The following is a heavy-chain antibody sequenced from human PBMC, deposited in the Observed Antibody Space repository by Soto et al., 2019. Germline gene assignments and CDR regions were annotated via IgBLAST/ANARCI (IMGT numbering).Heavy chain of an antibody. D-gene: IGHD3-10*01. CDR1: GFTFSHYA. CDR2: ISYDGDNK. J-gene: IGHJ6*02. CDR3: AKDDSARGSYFYGMDV. V-gene: IGHV3-30-3*01. Sequence: QVQLVESGGGVVQPGRSLRLSCVASGFTFSHYAIHWVRQAPGKGLEWVAVISYDGDNKYYADSVKGRFTISRDNTKDTLNLQINSLRTEDTAVYYCAKDDSARGSYFYGMDVWGQGTTVTVSS.